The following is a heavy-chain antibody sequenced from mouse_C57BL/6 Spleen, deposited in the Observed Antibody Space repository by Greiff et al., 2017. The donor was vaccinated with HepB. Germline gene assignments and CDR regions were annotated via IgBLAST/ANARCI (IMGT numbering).Heavy chain of an antibody. CDR1: GYTFTDYY. Sequence: EVQLQQSGPELVKPGASVKISCKASGYTFTDYYMNWVKQSHGKSLEWIGDINPNNGGTSYNQKFKGKATLTVDKSSSTAYMELRSLTSEDSAVYYCARWGSEGFAYWGQGTLVTVSA. J-gene: IGHJ3*01. V-gene: IGHV1-26*01. CDR3: ARWGSEGFAY. CDR2: INPNNGGT.